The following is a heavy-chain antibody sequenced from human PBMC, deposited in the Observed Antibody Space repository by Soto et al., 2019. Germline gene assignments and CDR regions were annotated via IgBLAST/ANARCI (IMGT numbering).Heavy chain of an antibody. CDR1: GYPFTSYY. CDR2: INPSGGST. Sequence: GSVKVCCKASGYPFTSYYMHLVRQAPGQGLEWMGIINPSGGSTSYAQKFQGRVTMTRDTSTSTVYMELSSLRSEDTAVYYCARGLIAEINWFDPWGKGNLVTVS. V-gene: IGHV1-46*01. J-gene: IGHJ5*02. CDR3: ARGLIAEINWFDP. D-gene: IGHD2-15*01.